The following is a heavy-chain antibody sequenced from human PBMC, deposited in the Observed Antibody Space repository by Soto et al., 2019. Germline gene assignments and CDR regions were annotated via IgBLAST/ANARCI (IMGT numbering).Heavy chain of an antibody. CDR3: AGYSYAILNWFDP. J-gene: IGHJ5*02. V-gene: IGHV4-30-4*01. CDR1: GGSISSGDYY. D-gene: IGHD5-18*01. CDR2: IYYSGST. Sequence: PSETLSLTCTVSGGSISSGDYYWSWIRQPPGKGLEWIGYIYYSGSTYYNPSLKGRVTISVDTSKNQFSLKLSSVTAADTAVYYCAGYSYAILNWFDPWGQGTLVTVSS.